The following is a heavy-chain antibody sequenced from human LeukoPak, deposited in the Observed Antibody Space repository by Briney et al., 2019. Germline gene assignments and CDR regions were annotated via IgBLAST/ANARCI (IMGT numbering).Heavy chain of an antibody. D-gene: IGHD3-3*01. J-gene: IGHJ4*02. Sequence: GGSLRLSCAASGFTFSSYGMHWVRQAPGKGLEWVAVISYDGSNKYYADSVKGRFTISRDNSKNTLYLQMNSLRAEDTAVYYCAKDQIEYYDFFTYDYWGQGTLVTVSS. CDR3: AKDQIEYYDFFTYDY. CDR2: ISYDGSNK. CDR1: GFTFSSYG. V-gene: IGHV3-30*18.